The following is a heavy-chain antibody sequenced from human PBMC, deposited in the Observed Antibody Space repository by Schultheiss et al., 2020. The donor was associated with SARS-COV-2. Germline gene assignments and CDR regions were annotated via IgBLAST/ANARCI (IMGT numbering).Heavy chain of an antibody. CDR3: ARVSRVGSGYYNGMDV. CDR2: IIPIFGTA. D-gene: IGHD3-22*01. J-gene: IGHJ6*02. Sequence: SVKVSCKASGGTFSSYAISWVRQAPGQGLEWMGGIIPIFGTANYAQKFQGRVTITADESTSTAYMELSSLRSEDTAVYYCARVSRVGSGYYNGMDVWGQGTTVTVSS. CDR1: GGTFSSYA. V-gene: IGHV1-69*13.